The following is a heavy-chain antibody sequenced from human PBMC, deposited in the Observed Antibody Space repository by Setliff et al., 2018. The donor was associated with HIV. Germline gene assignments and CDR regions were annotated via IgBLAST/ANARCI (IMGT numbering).Heavy chain of an antibody. Sequence: SETLSLTCTVSGGSSSSSSFYWGWIRQPPGKGLGWIGNIYRSGGTYYNPSLRSRVTISVDTSKNQFYLNLNSVTDADTALYYCARHKDSDYVWGSYRPDGFDIWGQGTTVTVSS. V-gene: IGHV4-39*01. D-gene: IGHD3-16*02. CDR1: GGSSSSSSFY. CDR2: IYRSGGT. CDR3: ARHKDSDYVWGSYRPDGFDI. J-gene: IGHJ3*02.